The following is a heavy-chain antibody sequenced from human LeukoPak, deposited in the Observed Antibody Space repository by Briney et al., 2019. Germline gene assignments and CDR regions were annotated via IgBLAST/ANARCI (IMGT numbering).Heavy chain of an antibody. D-gene: IGHD6-13*01. CDR1: AGSISSYY. Sequence: SDTLSLTCTVSAGSISSYYWSWIRQPRGKGLEWIGYIYYSGSTNYNPPLRSRVSISVDTSKNQFSLKLSSVTAADTAVYYCGRGRRYSSSWYVIDYWGQGTLVTVFS. V-gene: IGHV4-59*07. CDR3: GRGRRYSSSWYVIDY. CDR2: IYYSGST. J-gene: IGHJ4*02.